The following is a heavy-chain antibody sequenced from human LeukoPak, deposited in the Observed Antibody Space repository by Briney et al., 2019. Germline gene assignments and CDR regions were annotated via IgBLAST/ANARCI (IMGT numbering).Heavy chain of an antibody. Sequence: SETLSLTCTVSGGSISSYYWSWLRQPPGKGLEWLGYIYYSGSTNYNPSLKSRVTISVDTSKNQFSLKLSSVTAADTAVYYCASNGEQWLGDAFDIWGQGTMVTVSS. J-gene: IGHJ3*02. CDR3: ASNGEQWLGDAFDI. D-gene: IGHD6-19*01. CDR1: GGSISSYY. V-gene: IGHV4-59*01. CDR2: IYYSGST.